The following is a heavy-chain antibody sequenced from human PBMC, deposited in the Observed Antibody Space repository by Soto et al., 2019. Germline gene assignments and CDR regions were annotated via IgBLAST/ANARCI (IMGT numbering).Heavy chain of an antibody. CDR3: AGGYYGMDV. CDR1: GGSFSGYY. Sequence: SETLSLTCAVYGGSFSGYYWSWIRQPPGKGLEWIGEINHSGSTNYNSSLKSRVTISVDTSKNQFSLKLSSVTAADTAVYYCAGGYYGMDVWGQGTTVTVSS. J-gene: IGHJ6*02. V-gene: IGHV4-34*01. CDR2: INHSGST.